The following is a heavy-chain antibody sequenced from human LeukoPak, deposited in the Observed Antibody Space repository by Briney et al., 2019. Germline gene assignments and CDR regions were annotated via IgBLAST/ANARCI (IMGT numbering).Heavy chain of an antibody. Sequence: GESLKISCKGSGYSFTSYWIGWVRQMPGKGLEWMGIIYPRDSDTTYSPSFQGQVTISADKSISTAYLQWSSLKASDTAMYYCARHSREVVTASWFDPWGQGTLVTVSS. CDR2: IYPRDSDT. J-gene: IGHJ5*02. CDR3: ARHSREVVTASWFDP. V-gene: IGHV5-51*01. CDR1: GYSFTSYW. D-gene: IGHD2-21*02.